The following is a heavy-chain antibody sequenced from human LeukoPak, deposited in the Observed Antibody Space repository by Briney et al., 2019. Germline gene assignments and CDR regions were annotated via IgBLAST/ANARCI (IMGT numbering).Heavy chain of an antibody. CDR2: INTNTGNP. D-gene: IGHD2-15*01. Sequence: EASVKVSCKASGYTFTSYAMNWAREAPGQGLEWMGWINTNTGNPTYAQGLTGRFVFSLDTSVSTAYLQISSLKAEDTAVYYCAIWYCSGGRCYSNARTFDYWGQGTRVTVSS. J-gene: IGHJ4*02. CDR3: AIWYCSGGRCYSNARTFDY. CDR1: GYTFTSYA. V-gene: IGHV7-4-1*02.